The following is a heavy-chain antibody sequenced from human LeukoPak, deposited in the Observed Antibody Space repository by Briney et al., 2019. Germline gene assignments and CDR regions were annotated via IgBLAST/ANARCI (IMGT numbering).Heavy chain of an antibody. CDR2: IYYSGST. V-gene: IGHV4-59*08. J-gene: IGHJ4*02. CDR3: ARGDYDYVWGSYRFDY. D-gene: IGHD3-16*02. CDR1: GGSISSYY. Sequence: KSSETLSLTCTVSGGSISSYYWSWIRQPPGKGLEWIGYIYYSGSTNYNPSLKSRVTISVDTSKNQFSLKLSSVTAAHTAVYYCARGDYDYVWGSYRFDYWGQGTLVTVSS.